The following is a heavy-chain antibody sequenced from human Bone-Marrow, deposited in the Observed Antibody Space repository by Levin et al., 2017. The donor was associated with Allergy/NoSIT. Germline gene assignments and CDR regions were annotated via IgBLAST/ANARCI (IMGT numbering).Heavy chain of an antibody. V-gene: IGHV3-23*01. CDR1: GFTFSNYA. Sequence: ESLKISCVASGFTFSNYAMAWVRQAPGKGLEWVAGVSGFGSSTYYADSVRGRFTISRDRSKNTVYLQVNGLRAEDTAIYYCAKDVDEDFGDYGGLDYWGLGTLVTVSS. CDR3: AKDVDEDFGDYGGLDY. CDR2: VSGFGSST. D-gene: IGHD4-17*01. J-gene: IGHJ4*02.